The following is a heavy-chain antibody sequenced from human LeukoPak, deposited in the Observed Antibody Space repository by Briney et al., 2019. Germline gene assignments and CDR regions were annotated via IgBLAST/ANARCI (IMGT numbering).Heavy chain of an antibody. CDR2: IYHSGST. CDR3: ARGPRTYYYDSSGYYFDY. J-gene: IGHJ4*02. Sequence: SETLSLTCAVSGGSISSSNWWSWVRQPPGKGLAWIGEIYHSGSTYYNPSLKSRVTISVDKSKNQFSLKLSSVTAADTAVYYCARGPRTYYYDSSGYYFDYWGQGTLVTVSS. D-gene: IGHD3-22*01. CDR1: GGSISSSNW. V-gene: IGHV4-4*02.